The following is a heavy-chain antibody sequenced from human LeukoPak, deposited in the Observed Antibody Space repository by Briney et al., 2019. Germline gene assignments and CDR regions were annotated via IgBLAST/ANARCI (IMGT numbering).Heavy chain of an antibody. CDR1: GGSFSGYY. CDR3: ARRRQYDSSLFWNFDL. J-gene: IGHJ2*01. D-gene: IGHD6-6*01. V-gene: IGHV4-34*01. Sequence: SETLSLTCAVYGGSFSGYYWSWIRQSPGKGLEWVGEINHSGSTNYNPSLKSRVTISVDTSKNQFSLKLSSVTAADTAVYYCARRRQYDSSLFWNFDLWGRGTLVTVSS. CDR2: INHSGST.